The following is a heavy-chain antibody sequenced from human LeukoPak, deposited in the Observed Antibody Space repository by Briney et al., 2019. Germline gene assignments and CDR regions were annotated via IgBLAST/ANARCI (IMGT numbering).Heavy chain of an antibody. Sequence: GASAKVSCKASGYTFTSYDINWVRQATGQGLEWMGWMNPNSGNTGYAQKFQGRVTMTRNTSISTAYMELSSLRSEDTAVYYCARVHDYGDYDPLNWFDPWGQGTLVTVSS. CDR3: ARVHDYGDYDPLNWFDP. CDR2: MNPNSGNT. CDR1: GYTFTSYD. J-gene: IGHJ5*02. D-gene: IGHD4-17*01. V-gene: IGHV1-8*01.